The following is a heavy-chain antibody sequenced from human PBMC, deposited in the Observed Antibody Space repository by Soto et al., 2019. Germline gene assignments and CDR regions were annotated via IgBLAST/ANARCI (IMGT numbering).Heavy chain of an antibody. CDR3: ARDLHDSSGYGHPFDY. CDR2: INPSGGST. CDR1: GYTFTSYY. Sequence: ASVKVSCKASGYTFTSYYMHWVRQAPGQGLEWMGIINPSGGSTSYAQKFQGRVTMTRDTSTSTVYMELSSLRSEDTAVCYCARDLHDSSGYGHPFDYWGQGTLVTVSS. D-gene: IGHD3-22*01. J-gene: IGHJ4*02. V-gene: IGHV1-46*01.